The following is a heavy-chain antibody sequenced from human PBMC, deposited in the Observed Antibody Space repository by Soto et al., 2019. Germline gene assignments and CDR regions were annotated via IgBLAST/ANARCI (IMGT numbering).Heavy chain of an antibody. CDR2: INLSGST. D-gene: IGHD4-17*01. J-gene: IGHJ4*02. V-gene: IGHV4-34*01. CDR1: GGSFSGYY. CDR3: ARNLYGGNSGVDY. Sequence: PSETLSLTCAVYGGSFSGYYWSWIRQPPGKGLEWIGEINLSGSTNYNPSLKSRVTISVDTSKNQFSLKLSSVTAADTAVYYCARNLYGGNSGVDYWGQGTLVTVSS.